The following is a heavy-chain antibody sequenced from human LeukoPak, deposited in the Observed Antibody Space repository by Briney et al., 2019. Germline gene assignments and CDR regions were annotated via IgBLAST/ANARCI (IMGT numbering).Heavy chain of an antibody. Sequence: RAGGSLRLSCAASGFSFISYGMHWVRQAPGKGLEWVGVISDDGRNKKYADSVKGRFTISRDNSKDTLYLQMNNLRDEDTAVYYCAKRPSDYGDYVTYFDYWGQGTLVTVSS. J-gene: IGHJ4*02. D-gene: IGHD4-17*01. CDR1: GFSFISYG. CDR3: AKRPSDYGDYVTYFDY. V-gene: IGHV3-30*18. CDR2: ISDDGRNK.